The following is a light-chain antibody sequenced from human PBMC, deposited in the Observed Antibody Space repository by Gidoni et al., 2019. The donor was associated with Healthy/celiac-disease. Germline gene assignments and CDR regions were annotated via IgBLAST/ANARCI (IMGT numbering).Light chain of an antibody. CDR3: QQYYSTPYT. CDR2: WAS. J-gene: IGKJ2*01. V-gene: IGKV4-1*01. CDR1: QSVLYSSNNQNY. Sequence: IVMTQSPDSLAVSLGDRATINCKSSQSVLYSSNNQNYLAWYQQKPGQPPKLLIYWASTRESGVPDRFSGSGSGTDFTLTISSLQAEDVAVYYCQQYYSTPYTFGQGTKLEIK.